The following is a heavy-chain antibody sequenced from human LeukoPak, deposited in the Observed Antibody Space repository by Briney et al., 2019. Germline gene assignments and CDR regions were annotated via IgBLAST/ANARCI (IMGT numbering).Heavy chain of an antibody. CDR1: GYTFTSYY. V-gene: IGHV1-46*01. D-gene: IGHD2-2*01. J-gene: IGHJ5*02. CDR2: INPSGGST. CDR3: ARVLCSSTSCYSSPWFDP. Sequence: PGASVKVSCKASGYTFTSYYMHWVRQAPGQGLEWMGIINPSGGSTSYAQKFQGRVTITRNTSISTAYMELSSLRSEDTAVYYCARVLCSSTSCYSSPWFDPWGQGTLVTVSS.